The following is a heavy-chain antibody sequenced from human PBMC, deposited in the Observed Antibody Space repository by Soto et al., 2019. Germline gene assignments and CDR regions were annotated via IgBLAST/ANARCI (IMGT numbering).Heavy chain of an antibody. V-gene: IGHV1-18*01. Sequence: ASVKVSCKASCYTITSYGISWVRQAPGQGLEWMGWISAYNGNTNYAQKLQGRVTMTTDTSTSTAYMELRSLRSDDTAVYYCARTYDSSGSYYFDYWGQGTLVTVSS. CDR2: ISAYNGNT. D-gene: IGHD3-22*01. CDR3: ARTYDSSGSYYFDY. CDR1: CYTITSYG. J-gene: IGHJ4*02.